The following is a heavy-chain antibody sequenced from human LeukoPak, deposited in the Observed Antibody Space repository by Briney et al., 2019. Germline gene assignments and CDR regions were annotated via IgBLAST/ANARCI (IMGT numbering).Heavy chain of an antibody. CDR1: GFTFSSYA. V-gene: IGHV3-23*01. Sequence: GGSLRLSCATSGFTFSSYAMSWVRQAPGKGLEWVSALNHGGGSTYYADSVKGRFTIFRDNSKNTLYLQISSLRAEDTAVYYCAKTGRDYGDFFYFDYWGQGTLVTVSS. CDR2: LNHGGGST. J-gene: IGHJ4*02. D-gene: IGHD4-17*01. CDR3: AKTGRDYGDFFYFDY.